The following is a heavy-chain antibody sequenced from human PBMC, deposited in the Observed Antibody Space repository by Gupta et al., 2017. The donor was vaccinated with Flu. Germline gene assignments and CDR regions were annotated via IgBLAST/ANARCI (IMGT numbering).Heavy chain of an antibody. CDR2: IYYSGRT. Sequence: QLQLQESGPGLLKPSETLSLTCTVSGGPIISNNYHWGWNRQPPGKGLEWIGSIYYSGRTYYNPSLKSRVTISVDTSKNQFSLKLSSVTAADTAVYYCARHFMTTVLYWYFDLWGRGTLVTVSS. J-gene: IGHJ2*01. D-gene: IGHD4-17*01. V-gene: IGHV4-39*01. CDR3: ARHFMTTVLYWYFDL. CDR1: GGPIISNNYH.